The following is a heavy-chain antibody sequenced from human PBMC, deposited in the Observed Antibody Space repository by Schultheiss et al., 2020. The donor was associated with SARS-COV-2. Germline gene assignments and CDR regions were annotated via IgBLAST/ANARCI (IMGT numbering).Heavy chain of an antibody. J-gene: IGHJ4*02. CDR1: GGSISSYY. V-gene: IGHV4-4*07. Sequence: SETLSLTCTVSGGSISSYYWSWIRQPAGKGLEWIGRIYTSGSTNYNPSLKSRVTMSVDTSKNQFSLKLSSVTAADTAVYYCAKARHYYDSSGYYYFDYWGQGTLVTVSS. D-gene: IGHD3-22*01. CDR3: AKARHYYDSSGYYYFDY. CDR2: IYTSGST.